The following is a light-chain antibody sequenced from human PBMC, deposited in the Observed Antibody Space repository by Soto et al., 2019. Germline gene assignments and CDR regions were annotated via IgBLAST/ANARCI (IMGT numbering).Light chain of an antibody. Sequence: QSALTQPRSVSGSPGQSVTISCTGTSSDVGGYDYVSWYQQHPGKAPKLIIYDVTKRSSGVPDRFTGSKSGNTAFLTISGLQAADEAAYYCCSNAGWKPYVLGTGTKVSVL. J-gene: IGLJ1*01. CDR2: DVT. V-gene: IGLV2-11*01. CDR3: CSNAGWKPYV. CDR1: SSDVGGYDY.